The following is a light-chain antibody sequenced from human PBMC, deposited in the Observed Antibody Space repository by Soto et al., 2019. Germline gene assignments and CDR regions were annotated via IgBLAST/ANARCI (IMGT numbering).Light chain of an antibody. J-gene: IGKJ3*01. CDR3: MQVLQTPVT. CDR1: QSLLHSTGYHY. Sequence: DIVMNQSPLSLPVTPGEPASISCRSSQSLLHSTGYHYLDWYLQKPGQSPQLLIQLGSMRASGVPDRFTGGGSGTDFTLKISRVEAEDVGVYYCMQVLQTPVTFGPGTKVEI. V-gene: IGKV2-28*01. CDR2: LGS.